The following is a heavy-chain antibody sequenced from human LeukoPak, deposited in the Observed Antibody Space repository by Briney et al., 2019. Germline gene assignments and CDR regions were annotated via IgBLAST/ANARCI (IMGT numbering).Heavy chain of an antibody. J-gene: IGHJ5*02. D-gene: IGHD2-2*02. Sequence: SETLSLTCAVYGGSFSGYYWSWIRQPPGKGLEWIGEINHSGSTNYNPSLKSRVTISVDTSKNQFSLKLSSVTAADTAVYYCARHGYCSSTSCYTEWRRWFDPWGQGTLVTVSS. V-gene: IGHV4-34*01. CDR3: ARHGYCSSTSCYTEWRRWFDP. CDR1: GGSFSGYY. CDR2: INHSGST.